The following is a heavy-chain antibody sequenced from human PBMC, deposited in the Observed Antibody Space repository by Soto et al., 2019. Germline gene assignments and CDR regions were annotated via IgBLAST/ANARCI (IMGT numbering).Heavy chain of an antibody. Sequence: HGESLKISCKGSGYSFTSYWISWVRQMPGKGLEWMGRIDPSDSYTNYSPSFQGHVTISADKSISTAYLQWSSLKASDTAMYYCARPAVAGPGSHYYYYGMDVWGQGTTVTVSS. D-gene: IGHD6-19*01. V-gene: IGHV5-10-1*01. J-gene: IGHJ6*02. CDR2: IDPSDSYT. CDR3: ARPAVAGPGSHYYYYGMDV. CDR1: GYSFTSYW.